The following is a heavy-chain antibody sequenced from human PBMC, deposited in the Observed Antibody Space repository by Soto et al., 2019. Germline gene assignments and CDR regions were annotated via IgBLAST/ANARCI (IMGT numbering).Heavy chain of an antibody. D-gene: IGHD3-16*01. Sequence: QVQLVESGGGVVQPGRSLRLSCAASGFTFSTNGMHWVRQAPGKGLEWVAVISFDGSNKYYADSVKGRLTISRDNSKNTLYLQMNSLRAEDTALYYCAKDLVEAGLGEVDYWGQGTLVTVSS. J-gene: IGHJ4*02. V-gene: IGHV3-30*18. CDR3: AKDLVEAGLGEVDY. CDR2: ISFDGSNK. CDR1: GFTFSTNG.